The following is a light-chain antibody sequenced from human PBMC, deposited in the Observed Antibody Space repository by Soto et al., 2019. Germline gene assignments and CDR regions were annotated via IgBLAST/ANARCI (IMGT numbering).Light chain of an antibody. CDR2: GNT. V-gene: IGLV1-40*01. CDR1: SSNIGTGYD. J-gene: IGLJ1*01. CDR3: QSYDSSLSGYV. Sequence: QPVLTQPPSMSGAPGQRVTISCTGSSSNIGTGYDVHWYQQLPGTAPKLLIYGNTNRPSGVPDRVSGSKSGTSASLAITGLQAEDEADYYCQSYDSSLSGYVFGTGTKLTVL.